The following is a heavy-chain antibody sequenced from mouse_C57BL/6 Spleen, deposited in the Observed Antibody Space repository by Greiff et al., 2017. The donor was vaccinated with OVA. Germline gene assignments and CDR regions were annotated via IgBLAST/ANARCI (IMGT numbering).Heavy chain of an antibody. Sequence: EVQLVESGGGLVQPKGSLKLSCAASGFTFNTYAMHWVRQAPGQGLEWVARIRSKSSNYATYYTDSVKDRFTISRDDSQSMLYPQMNNLKTEDTAMYDCVRGTGTHFDYWGQGTTLTVSS. J-gene: IGHJ2*01. CDR3: VRGTGTHFDY. V-gene: IGHV10-3*01. CDR2: IRSKSSNYAT. CDR1: GFTFNTYA. D-gene: IGHD4-1*01.